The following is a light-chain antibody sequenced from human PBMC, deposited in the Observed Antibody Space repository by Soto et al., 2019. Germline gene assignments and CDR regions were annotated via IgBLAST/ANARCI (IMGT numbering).Light chain of an antibody. Sequence: DIQMTQSPSTLSASVVDRVTITCRASQSISTWLAWYQQEPGKAPKLLIHKASILQSGVSSMFSGRVSGTDFTITRSSLQPDAFAPYYCQQYNSYSATFGQGTRMEIK. CDR3: QQYNSYSAT. J-gene: IGKJ1*01. CDR1: QSISTW. V-gene: IGKV1-5*03. CDR2: KAS.